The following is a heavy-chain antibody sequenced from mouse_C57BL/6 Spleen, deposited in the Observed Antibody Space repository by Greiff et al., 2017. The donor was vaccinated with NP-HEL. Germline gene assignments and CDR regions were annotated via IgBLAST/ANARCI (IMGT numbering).Heavy chain of an antibody. Sequence: EVQLQQSGPELVKPGASVKISCKASGYTFTDYYMNWVKQSHGKSLEWIGDINPNNGGTSYNQKFKGKATLTVDKSSSTAYMELRSLTSEDSAVYYCAREGIYYDYDDYWGQGTTLTVSS. D-gene: IGHD2-4*01. V-gene: IGHV1-26*01. CDR1: GYTFTDYY. CDR3: AREGIYYDYDDY. CDR2: INPNNGGT. J-gene: IGHJ2*01.